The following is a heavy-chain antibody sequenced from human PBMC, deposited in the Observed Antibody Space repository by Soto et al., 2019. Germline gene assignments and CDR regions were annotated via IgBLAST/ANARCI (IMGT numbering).Heavy chain of an antibody. V-gene: IGHV3-73*01. D-gene: IGHD5-12*01. J-gene: IGHJ4*02. CDR2: IRSKANSYAT. CDR1: GFTVRGSA. Sequence: GGSLGLSCAASGFTVRGSAMHWVRKASGKGLEWVGRIRSKANSYATAYAASVKGRFTISRDDSKNTAYLRMNSLKTEDTAVYYCTGLSGRTGGYWGQGTLVTVSS. CDR3: TGLSGRTGGY.